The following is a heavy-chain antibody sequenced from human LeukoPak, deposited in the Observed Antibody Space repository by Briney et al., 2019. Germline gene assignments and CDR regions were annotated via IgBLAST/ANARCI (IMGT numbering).Heavy chain of an antibody. CDR1: GYTFTMYY. J-gene: IGHJ6*02. V-gene: IGHV1-8*01. D-gene: IGHD5-18*01. CDR2: MNPNSGDT. Sequence: GASVKVSCKASGYTFTMYYIHWVRQAPGQGLEWMGWMNPNSGDTGYAQKFQGRVTMTRDTSTSTAYMELSRLRFEDTAVYYCARAPRQLSYYYGVDVWGQGTTVTVSS. CDR3: ARAPRQLSYYYGVDV.